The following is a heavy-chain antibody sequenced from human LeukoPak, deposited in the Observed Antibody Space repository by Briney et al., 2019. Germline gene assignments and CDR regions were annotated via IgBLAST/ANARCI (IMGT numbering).Heavy chain of an antibody. V-gene: IGHV3-7*01. CDR3: GTFDLY. J-gene: IGHJ4*02. CDR2: INPDGSGR. D-gene: IGHD3-10*01. Sequence: GGSLRLSCAASGFTFSNSWMSWVRQAPGKRLEWVAEINPDGSGRYYVDSVRGRFTISRDNAKDSVFLQLNSLRAEDTAVYYCGTFDLYWGQGTLVTVSS. CDR1: GFTFSNSW.